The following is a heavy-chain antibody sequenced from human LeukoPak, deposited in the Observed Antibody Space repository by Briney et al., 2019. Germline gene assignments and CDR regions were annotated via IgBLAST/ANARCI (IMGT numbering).Heavy chain of an antibody. J-gene: IGHJ5*02. V-gene: IGHV4-59*11. D-gene: IGHD1-7*01. CDR1: GGSISSHF. Sequence: SKTLSLTCSVSGGSISSHFWTWIRQPPGKGLEWIGYVYYSGNTDYNPSLRSRVTISIDTSKNQFSLNLKSVTAADTAIYYCARGGVPGLVGTKVRRPWFDPWGQGTLVTVSS. CDR3: ARGGVPGLVGTKVRRPWFDP. CDR2: VYYSGNT.